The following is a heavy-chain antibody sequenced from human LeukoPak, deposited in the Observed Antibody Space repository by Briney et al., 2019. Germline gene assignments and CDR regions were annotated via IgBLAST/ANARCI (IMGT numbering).Heavy chain of an antibody. J-gene: IGHJ4*02. D-gene: IGHD1-26*01. CDR1: GYTFTSYY. V-gene: IGHV1-46*01. CDR3: ARSVGPRNHFDY. CDR2: INPSGGST. Sequence: ASVKVSCKASGYTFTSYYMHWVRQAPGQGLEWMGIINPSGGSTSYAQKLQGRVTMSRDTSTSTVYMELNSLRSEDTAVYYCARSVGPRNHFDYWDQGTLVTVSS.